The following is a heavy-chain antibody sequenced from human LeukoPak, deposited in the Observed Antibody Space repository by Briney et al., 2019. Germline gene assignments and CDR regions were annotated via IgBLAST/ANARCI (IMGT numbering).Heavy chain of an antibody. CDR2: INHSGST. D-gene: IGHD3-22*01. Sequence: TSSETLSLTCAVYGGSFSGYYWSWIRQPPGKGLEWIGEINHSGSTNYNPSLKSRVTISVDTSKNQFSLKLSSVTAADTAVYYCARDLVGDYDSSGYYYGGIDYWGQGTLVTVSS. CDR1: GGSFSGYY. J-gene: IGHJ4*02. CDR3: ARDLVGDYDSSGYYYGGIDY. V-gene: IGHV4-34*01.